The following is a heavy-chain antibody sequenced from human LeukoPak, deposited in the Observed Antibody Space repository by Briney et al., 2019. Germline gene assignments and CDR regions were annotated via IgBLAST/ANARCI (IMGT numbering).Heavy chain of an antibody. CDR2: IYTRGST. CDR1: GGSISSGSYY. CDR3: ASTKPGYSSGWPRNYYYYYMDV. J-gene: IGHJ6*03. Sequence: SQTLSLTCTVSGGSISSGSYYWSWIRQPAGKGLEWIGRIYTRGSTNYNPSLKSRVTISVDTSKNQFSLKLSSVTAADTAVYCCASTKPGYSSGWPRNYYYYYMDVWGKGTTVTVSS. V-gene: IGHV4-61*02. D-gene: IGHD6-19*01.